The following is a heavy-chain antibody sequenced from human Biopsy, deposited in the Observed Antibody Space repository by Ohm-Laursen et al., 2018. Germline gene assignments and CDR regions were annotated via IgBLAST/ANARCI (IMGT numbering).Heavy chain of an antibody. V-gene: IGHV1-46*01. CDR2: MTPIP. CDR1: GYTFTSYY. CDR3: ARRDSLDY. Sequence: GSSVKVPCKTSGYTFTSYYMHWARQAPGQGLEWMGVMTPIPTYAQKFQGRLTLTRDTSTSTVYMELSSLRSEDTAIYYCARRDSLDYWGQGTLVTVSS. J-gene: IGHJ4*02.